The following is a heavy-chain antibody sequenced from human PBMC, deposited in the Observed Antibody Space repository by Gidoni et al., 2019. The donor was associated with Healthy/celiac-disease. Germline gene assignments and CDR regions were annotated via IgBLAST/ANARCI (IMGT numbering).Heavy chain of an antibody. CDR1: GFTFSSYA. Sequence: EVQLLESGGGLVQPGGSLRLSCAASGFTFSSYAMSWVRQAPGKGLGWVSAISGSGGSTYYADSVKGRFTISRDNSKNTLYLQMNSLRAEDTAVYYCAKDQQRWELADYWGQGTLVTVSS. D-gene: IGHD1-26*01. J-gene: IGHJ4*02. CDR3: AKDQQRWELADY. V-gene: IGHV3-23*01. CDR2: ISGSGGST.